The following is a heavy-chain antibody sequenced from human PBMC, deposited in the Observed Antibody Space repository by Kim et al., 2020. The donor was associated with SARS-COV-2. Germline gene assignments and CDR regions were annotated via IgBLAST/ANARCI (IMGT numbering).Heavy chain of an antibody. CDR2: IYYSGST. CDR1: GGSISSSSYY. V-gene: IGHV4-39*01. CDR3: ARHRGSATNGYYYYYYGMDV. Sequence: SETLSLTCTVSGGSISSSSYYWGWIRQPPGKGLEWIGSIYYSGSTYYNPSLKSRVTISVDTSKNQFSLKLSSVTAADTAVYYCARHRGSATNGYYYYYYGMDVWGQGTTFTVSS. D-gene: IGHD2-8*01. J-gene: IGHJ6*02.